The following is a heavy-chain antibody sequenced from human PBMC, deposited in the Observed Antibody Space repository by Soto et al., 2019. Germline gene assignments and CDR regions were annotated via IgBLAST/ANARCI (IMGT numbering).Heavy chain of an antibody. CDR3: ARETSSLGYGDLLRRYYFDY. J-gene: IGHJ4*02. V-gene: IGHV3-33*01. D-gene: IGHD4-17*01. CDR2: IWYDGSNK. Sequence: GGSLRLSCAASGFTFSSYGMHWVRQAPGKGLEWVAVIWYDGSNKYYADSVKGRFTISRDNSKNTLYLQMNSLRAEDTAVYYCARETSSLGYGDLLRRYYFDYWGQGTLVTVSS. CDR1: GFTFSSYG.